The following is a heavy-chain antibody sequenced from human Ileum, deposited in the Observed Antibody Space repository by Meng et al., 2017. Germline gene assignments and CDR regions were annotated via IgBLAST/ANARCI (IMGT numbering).Heavy chain of an antibody. V-gene: IGHV3-30*10. J-gene: IGHJ4*02. CDR1: GFTFISYA. D-gene: IGHD1-26*01. CDR3: ARDLLRACDY. Sequence: QVEQVESGGGVVQPWPSLRLSCAASGFTFISYAMYWVRQAPGKGLEWVAVISSDGANKYYTDSVKGRFTISRDNSKNTLSLQMNSLTAEDTAVYYCARDLLRACDYWGQGTLVTVSS. CDR2: ISSDGANK.